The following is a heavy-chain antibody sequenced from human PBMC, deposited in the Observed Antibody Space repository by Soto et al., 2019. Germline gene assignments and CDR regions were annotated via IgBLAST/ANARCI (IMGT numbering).Heavy chain of an antibody. CDR1: GSTFSSYD. J-gene: IGHJ3*01. Sequence: QVQLVESGGDVVQPGRSLRLSCAASGSTFSSYDIHWVRQAPGKGLEWVAHISPNGNNAFYADSVKGRFTSSRDNARNTVYLQVNRLRPEDTAVVHCVRGPSHGAFYLWGQGTLVTVSS. V-gene: IGHV3-30-3*01. CDR2: ISPNGNNA. CDR3: VRGPSHGAFYL.